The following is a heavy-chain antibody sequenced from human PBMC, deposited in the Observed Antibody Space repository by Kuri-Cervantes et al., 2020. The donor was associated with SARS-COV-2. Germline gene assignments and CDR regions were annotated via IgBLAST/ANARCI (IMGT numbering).Heavy chain of an antibody. CDR2: INPSGSGT. V-gene: IGHV1-46*01. CDR3: VVGFFSSRKWDY. J-gene: IGHJ4*02. Sequence: ASVKVSCKAPGYTFSDHYMYWVRQAPGQGLEWMGIINPSGSGTRYPQRFQGRVTMTRDTSTSTVYMELSSLTSEDTAVYFCVVGFFSSRKWDYWGQGTLVTVSS. CDR1: GYTFSDHY. D-gene: IGHD2-15*01.